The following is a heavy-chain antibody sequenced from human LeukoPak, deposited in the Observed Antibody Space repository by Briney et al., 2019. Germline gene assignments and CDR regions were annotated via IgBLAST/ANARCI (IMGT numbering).Heavy chain of an antibody. V-gene: IGHV4-38-2*02. CDR2: IYTSGSA. CDR3: ARDFGLNYYYYYMDV. D-gene: IGHD3-10*01. Sequence: KTSETLSLTCAVSGYSISSGYYWGWIRQPPGKGLEWIGRIYTSGSANYNPSLKSRVTISVDTSKNQFSLKLSSVTAADTAVYYCARDFGLNYYYYYMDVWGKGTTVTVSS. J-gene: IGHJ6*03. CDR1: GYSISSGYY.